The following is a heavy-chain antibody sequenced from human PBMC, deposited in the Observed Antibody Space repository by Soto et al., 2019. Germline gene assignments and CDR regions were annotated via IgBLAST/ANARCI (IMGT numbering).Heavy chain of an antibody. CDR1: GGSINTFY. D-gene: IGHD5-18*01. Sequence: PSETLSLTCTVSGGSINTFYWSWVRQPAGKGLEWIGRIFSGGGTSFNPSLESRVAMSVDTSKHHFSLNLSSVTAADMAVYYCAREGSYSAYNFAHGIQLWYFDFWGQGALVTVS. CDR3: AREGSYSAYNFAHGIQLWYFDF. J-gene: IGHJ4*02. V-gene: IGHV4-4*07. CDR2: IFSGGGT.